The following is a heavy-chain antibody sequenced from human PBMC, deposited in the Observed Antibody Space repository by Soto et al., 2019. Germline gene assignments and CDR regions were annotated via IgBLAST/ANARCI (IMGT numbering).Heavy chain of an antibody. CDR2: ISGSGGSP. Sequence: EVQLLESGGDLVQPGGSLRLSCAASGFTFSTYTMSWVRQAPGKGLEWVSAISGSGGSPSYADSVQGRFTISRDNPKNTPYLQMNSLRAEDTAMYYCAKARCSTTNCYVPDYWGQGTLVTVSS. J-gene: IGHJ4*02. V-gene: IGHV3-23*01. CDR3: AKARCSTTNCYVPDY. CDR1: GFTFSTYT. D-gene: IGHD2-2*01.